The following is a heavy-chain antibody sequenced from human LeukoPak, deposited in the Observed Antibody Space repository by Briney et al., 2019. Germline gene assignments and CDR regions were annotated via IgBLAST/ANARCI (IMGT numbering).Heavy chain of an antibody. CDR3: ARGLKAVTIFGVVITHWFDP. D-gene: IGHD3-3*01. Sequence: SQTLSLTCTVSGGSISSGDYYWSWIRQPPGKGLEWIGYIYYSGSTNYNPSLKSRVTISVDTSKNQFSLKLSSVTAADTAVYYCARGLKAVTIFGVVITHWFDPWGQGTLVTVSS. V-gene: IGHV4-30-4*01. J-gene: IGHJ5*02. CDR2: IYYSGST. CDR1: GGSISSGDYY.